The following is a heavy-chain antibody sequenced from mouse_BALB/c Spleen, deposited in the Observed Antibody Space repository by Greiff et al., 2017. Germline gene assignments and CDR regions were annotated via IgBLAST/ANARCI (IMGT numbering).Heavy chain of an antibody. V-gene: IGHV14-3*02. J-gene: IGHJ4*01. D-gene: IGHD2-10*02. CDR1: GYSFTGYF. Sequence: EVQLQQSGPELVKPGASVKISCKASGYSFTGYFMNWVKQSHGKSLEWIGRIDPANGNTKYDPKFQGKATITADTSSNTAYLQLSSLTSEDTAVYYCARFRYGNYAMDYWGQGTSVTVSS. CDR2: IDPANGNT. CDR3: ARFRYGNYAMDY.